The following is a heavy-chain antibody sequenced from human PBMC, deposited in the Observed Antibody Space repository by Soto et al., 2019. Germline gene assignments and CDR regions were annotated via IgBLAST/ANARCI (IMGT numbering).Heavy chain of an antibody. CDR1: GYNFDTYW. V-gene: IGHV5-10-1*01. CDR3: ARRIAAAGGYYYYAFDV. J-gene: IGHJ6*02. D-gene: IGHD6-13*01. CDR2: IDPIDSKT. Sequence: ESLSISCKGSGYNFDTYWINLVRQTPGKGLEWMGRIDPIDSKTKYSPSLEGHITISVDKSISTTYLQWSSLKASDTAIYYCARRIAAAGGYYYYAFDVWGQGTAVTVSS.